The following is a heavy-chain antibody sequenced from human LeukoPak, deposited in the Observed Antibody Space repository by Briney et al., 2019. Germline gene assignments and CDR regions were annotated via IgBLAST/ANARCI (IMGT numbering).Heavy chain of an antibody. J-gene: IGHJ6*03. D-gene: IGHD2/OR15-2a*01. V-gene: IGHV3-21*01. Sequence: PGGSLRLSCAASGFTFSSYSMNWVRQAPGKGLEWVSSITSSNNYIYYGDSVKGRFTISRDDAKNSLFLQMNSLRAEDTATYYCARGEFGDYYYFYMDVWGKGTTVTVSS. CDR1: GFTFSSYS. CDR2: ITSSNNYI. CDR3: ARGEFGDYYYFYMDV.